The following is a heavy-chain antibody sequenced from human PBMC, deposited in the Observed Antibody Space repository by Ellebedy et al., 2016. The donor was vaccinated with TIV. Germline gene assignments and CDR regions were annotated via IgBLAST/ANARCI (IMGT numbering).Heavy chain of an antibody. CDR2: IKQDGSEK. CDR1: GFTFSSYW. CDR3: AGKWGPNYYYYGMDV. J-gene: IGHJ6*02. Sequence: GESLKISCAASGFTFSSYWMSWVRQAPGKGLEWVANIKQDGSEKYYVDSVKGRFTISRDNAKNSLYPQMNSLRAEDTAVYYCAGKWGPNYYYYGMDVWGQGTTVTVSS. D-gene: IGHD2-8*01. V-gene: IGHV3-7*03.